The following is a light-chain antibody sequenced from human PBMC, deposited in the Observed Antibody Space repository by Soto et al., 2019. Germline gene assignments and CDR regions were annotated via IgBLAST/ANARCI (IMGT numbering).Light chain of an antibody. CDR1: QGIRSD. J-gene: IGKJ4*01. CDR2: AAS. V-gene: IGKV1-6*01. CDR3: LQDYNYPLT. Sequence: AIQMTQSRSSLSASVGDRVTITCGASQGIRSDLGWYQQKPGKAPKLLIYAASSLQSGVPSRFSGSGSGTDFTLTISSLQPEDFATYYCLQDYNYPLTFGGGTKVEIK.